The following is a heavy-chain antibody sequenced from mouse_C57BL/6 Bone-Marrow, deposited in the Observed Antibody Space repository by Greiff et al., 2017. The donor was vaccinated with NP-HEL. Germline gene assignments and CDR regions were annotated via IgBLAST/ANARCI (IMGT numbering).Heavy chain of an antibody. CDR1: GYTFTDHT. J-gene: IGHJ1*03. CDR3: SRRYYGSSWYFDV. Sequence: VQLQQSDAELVKPGASVKISCKVSGYTFTDHTIHWMKQRPEQGLEWIGYIYPRDGSTKYNEKFKGKATLTADKSSSTAYMQLNSLTSEDSAVYFCSRRYYGSSWYFDVWGTGTTVTVSS. CDR2: IYPRDGST. V-gene: IGHV1-78*01. D-gene: IGHD1-1*01.